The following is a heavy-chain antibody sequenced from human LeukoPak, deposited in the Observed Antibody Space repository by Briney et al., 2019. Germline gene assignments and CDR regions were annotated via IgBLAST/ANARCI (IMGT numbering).Heavy chain of an antibody. J-gene: IGHJ1*01. CDR3: ARRSGYSYFQH. Sequence: PSETLFLTCAVYGGSLSGYYCSWIRQPPGKGLEWIGEINHSGSTNYNPSLKSRVTISVDTPENQFALKLSSVAAADTAVYYCARRSGYSYFQHWGQGTLVTVSS. D-gene: IGHD3-3*01. V-gene: IGHV4-34*01. CDR1: GGSLSGYY. CDR2: INHSGST.